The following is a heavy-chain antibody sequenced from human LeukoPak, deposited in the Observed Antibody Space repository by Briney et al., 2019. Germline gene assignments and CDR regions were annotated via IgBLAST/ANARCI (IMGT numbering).Heavy chain of an antibody. CDR1: GGSISSYY. D-gene: IGHD5-24*01. V-gene: IGHV4-4*07. Sequence: SETLSLTCTVSGGSISSYYWSWIRQPAGKGLEWIGRIYISGSTKYNPSLKSRVTISVDTSKNQFSLKLSSVTAADTAVHYCARGARAGYNLEPFDYWGQGTLVTVSS. CDR3: ARGARAGYNLEPFDY. J-gene: IGHJ4*02. CDR2: IYISGST.